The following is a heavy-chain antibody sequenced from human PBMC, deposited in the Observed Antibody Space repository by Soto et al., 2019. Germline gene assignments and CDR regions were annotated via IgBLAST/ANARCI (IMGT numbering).Heavy chain of an antibody. CDR2: IVVGSGNT. CDR1: GFTFTSSA. J-gene: IGHJ3*02. V-gene: IGHV1-58*01. Sequence: SVKVSCKASGFTFTSSAVQWVRQARGQRLEWIGWIVVGSGNTNYAQKFQERVTITRDMSTSTAYMELSSLRSEDTAVYCCAAGEVVLRFLEWSLAFDIWGQGTMVTVSS. D-gene: IGHD3-3*01. CDR3: AAGEVVLRFLEWSLAFDI.